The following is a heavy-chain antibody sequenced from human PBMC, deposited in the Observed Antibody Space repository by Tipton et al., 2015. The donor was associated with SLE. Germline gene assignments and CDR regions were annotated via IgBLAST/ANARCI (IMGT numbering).Heavy chain of an antibody. CDR3: ATRSAGLEWLLGDAFDI. V-gene: IGHV4-59*01. CDR2: IYYSGST. D-gene: IGHD3-3*01. J-gene: IGHJ3*02. Sequence: TLSLTCTVSGGSISSYYWSWIRQPPGKGLEWIGYIYYSGSTNYNPSLKSRVTISVDTSKNQFSLKLISVTAADTAVYYCATRSAGLEWLLGDAFDIWGQGTMVTVSS. CDR1: GGSISSYY.